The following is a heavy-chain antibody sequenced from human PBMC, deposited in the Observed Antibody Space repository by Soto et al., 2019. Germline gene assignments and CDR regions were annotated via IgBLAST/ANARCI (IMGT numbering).Heavy chain of an antibody. V-gene: IGHV4-59*08. CDR3: ARQSRCTNGVCGNAFDI. J-gene: IGHJ3*02. CDR2: IYYSGST. D-gene: IGHD2-8*01. CDR1: GGSISSYY. Sequence: QVQLQESGPGLVKPSETLSLTCTVSGGSISSYYWSWIRQPPGKGLEWIGDIYYSGSTNYNPSLKSRVTLSVDTSKNQFSLKLSSVTAADTAVYYCARQSRCTNGVCGNAFDIWGQGTMVTVSS.